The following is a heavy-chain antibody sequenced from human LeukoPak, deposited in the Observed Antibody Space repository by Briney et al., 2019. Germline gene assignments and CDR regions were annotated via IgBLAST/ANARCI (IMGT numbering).Heavy chain of an antibody. J-gene: IGHJ4*02. CDR2: IYYTGRT. Sequence: PSETLSLTCTVSGDSFSRNTYSWGWIRQPPGKGLEWIGSIYYTGRTFYNPSLKSRATISVDTSKNQFSLKLTSVTAADTAVYYCAREGGFYRPLDYSGQGTLVTVSS. V-gene: IGHV4-39*07. CDR1: GDSFSRNTYS. D-gene: IGHD3-3*01. CDR3: AREGGFYRPLDY.